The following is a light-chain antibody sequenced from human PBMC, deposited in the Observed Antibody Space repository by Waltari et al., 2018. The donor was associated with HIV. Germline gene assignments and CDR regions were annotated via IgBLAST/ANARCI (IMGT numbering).Light chain of an antibody. J-gene: IGLJ2*01. CDR3: AAWDDTLTVV. V-gene: IGLV1-47*01. CDR1: SSNIGTNY. Sequence: QSVLTQPPSASGTPGQSVTISCSGTSSNIGTNYFSWYQQFPGTAPKLLIYRNNKRPSGVPDRFSGSKSGTSASLDISGLRSDDEAEYYCAAWDDTLTVVFGGGTKLTVL. CDR2: RNN.